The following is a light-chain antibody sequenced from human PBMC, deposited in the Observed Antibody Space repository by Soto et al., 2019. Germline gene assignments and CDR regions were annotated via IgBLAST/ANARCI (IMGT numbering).Light chain of an antibody. V-gene: IGKV3-15*01. Sequence: EIVMTQSPATLSVSPGERATLSCRASQSVSRHLAWYQQKPGQAPRLLIYGASTRATGIPARFSGSGSGTEFTLTISRLQSEDFAVYYCHQYNNWPPYTFGQGTKLEI. CDR1: QSVSRH. J-gene: IGKJ2*01. CDR2: GAS. CDR3: HQYNNWPPYT.